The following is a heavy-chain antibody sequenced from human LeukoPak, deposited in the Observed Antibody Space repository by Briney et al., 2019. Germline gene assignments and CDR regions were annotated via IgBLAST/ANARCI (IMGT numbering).Heavy chain of an antibody. CDR1: GFTFSSYD. CDR3: ARKLGYCGEGNCYLDY. V-gene: IGHV3-64*01. CDR2: ISSNGGTT. D-gene: IGHD2-15*01. J-gene: IGHJ4*02. Sequence: GGSLRLSCAASGFTFSSYDMHWVRQAPGKGLEYVSAISSNGGTTYYANSVKGRFTISRDNSKNTLYLQMGSLRAEDMAVYYCARKLGYCGEGNCYLDYWGQGTLVTVSS.